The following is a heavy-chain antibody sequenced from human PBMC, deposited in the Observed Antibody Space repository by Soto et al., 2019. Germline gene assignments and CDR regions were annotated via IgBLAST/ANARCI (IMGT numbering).Heavy chain of an antibody. D-gene: IGHD1-26*01. V-gene: IGHV3-23*01. CDR2: ISGSGFKK. CDR3: AKNQGVELVPLATVDWFDP. J-gene: IGHJ5*02. Sequence: GGSLRLSCAASGLIFENFGMSWVRQAPGKGLEWISSISGSGFKKYYADSVKGRFTISRDNSKSTVYLELNNLSAEDTAVYHCAKNQGVELVPLATVDWFDPWGQGSVVTVSS. CDR1: GLIFENFG.